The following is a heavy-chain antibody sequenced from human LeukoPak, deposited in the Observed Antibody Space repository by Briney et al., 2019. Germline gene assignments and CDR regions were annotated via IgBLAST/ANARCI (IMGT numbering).Heavy chain of an antibody. V-gene: IGHV3-23*01. Sequence: RQAPGXGLXWVSAISGTGGSTWYADSVKGRVTISRDNSKNTLYLQMNSLRAEDTAVYYCAKDSYDSSGSRYDYWGQGTLVTVSS. D-gene: IGHD3-22*01. CDR2: ISGTGGST. CDR3: AKDSYDSSGSRYDY. J-gene: IGHJ4*02.